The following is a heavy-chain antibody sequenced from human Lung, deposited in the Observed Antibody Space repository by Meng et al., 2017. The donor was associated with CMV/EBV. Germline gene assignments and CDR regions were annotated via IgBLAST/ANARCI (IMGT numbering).Heavy chain of an antibody. Sequence: SCAASGFTFSSYAMHWVRQAPGKGLEWVSVISYDGGNRYYADSVKGRFTISRDNSKNTLYLQMNSLRAEDTAVYYCARDLRPMYYDFWSGFGAWXQGTXVTVSS. D-gene: IGHD3-3*01. CDR3: ARDLRPMYYDFWSGFGA. CDR2: ISYDGGNR. CDR1: GFTFSSYA. J-gene: IGHJ5*02. V-gene: IGHV3-30*04.